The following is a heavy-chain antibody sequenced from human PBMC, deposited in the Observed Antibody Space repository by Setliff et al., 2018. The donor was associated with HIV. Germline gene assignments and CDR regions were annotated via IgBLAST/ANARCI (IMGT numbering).Heavy chain of an antibody. V-gene: IGHV3-15*01. Sequence: LRLSCAASGFTFSNAWMSWVRQAPGKGLEWVGRIKSKTDGGTTDYAAPVKGRFTISRDDSKNTLYLQMNSLKTEDTAVYYCTTDRIAVAGSDYWGQGTLVTVSS. CDR2: IKSKTDGGTT. D-gene: IGHD6-19*01. J-gene: IGHJ4*02. CDR3: TTDRIAVAGSDY. CDR1: GFTFSNAW.